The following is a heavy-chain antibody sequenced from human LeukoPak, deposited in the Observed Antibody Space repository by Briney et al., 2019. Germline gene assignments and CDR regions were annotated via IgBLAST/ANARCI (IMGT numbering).Heavy chain of an antibody. Sequence: SVTVSCKASGGTFGSYAISWVRQVPGQGLEWMGGIIPIFGTANYAQKFQGRVTITTDESTSTAYMELSSLRSEDTAVYYCAREGLRDSSGYYYRPYFDYWGQGTLVTVSS. CDR1: GGTFGSYA. J-gene: IGHJ4*02. CDR2: IIPIFGTA. V-gene: IGHV1-69*05. D-gene: IGHD3-22*01. CDR3: AREGLRDSSGYYYRPYFDY.